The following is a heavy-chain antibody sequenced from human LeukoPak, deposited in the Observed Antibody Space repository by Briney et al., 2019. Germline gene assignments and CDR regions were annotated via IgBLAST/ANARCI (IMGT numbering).Heavy chain of an antibody. Sequence: GGSLRLSSAASGFTFSSYWMSWVRQAPGKGLEWVANIKQDGSEKYYVDSVKGRFTISRDNAKNSLYLQMNSLRAEDTAVYYCARVAVDSRLREWGQGTLVTVSS. D-gene: IGHD3-22*01. CDR1: GFTFSSYW. CDR2: IKQDGSEK. V-gene: IGHV3-7*01. CDR3: ARVAVDSRLRE. J-gene: IGHJ4*02.